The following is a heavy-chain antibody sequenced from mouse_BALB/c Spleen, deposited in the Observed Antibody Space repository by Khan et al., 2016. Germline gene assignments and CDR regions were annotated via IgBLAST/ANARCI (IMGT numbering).Heavy chain of an antibody. CDR2: IDPYDSET. V-gene: IGHV1-52*01. J-gene: IGHJ2*01. CDR1: GHPFTTYW. Sequence: QVQLQQPGAELVRPGASVKLSCKASGHPFTTYWMNWFKQRPEQGLEWIGRIDPYDSETHYDQKFKDKAILTVDKSSSTAFMQLSSLTSGDSAVYYCARWSKVFDYWGQGTTLTVSS. CDR3: ARWSKVFDY.